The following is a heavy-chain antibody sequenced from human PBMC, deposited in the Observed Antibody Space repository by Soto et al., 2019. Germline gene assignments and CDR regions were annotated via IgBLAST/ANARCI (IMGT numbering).Heavy chain of an antibody. CDR1: GGSISSYY. CDR3: ARTPSTSSTLDY. D-gene: IGHD6-13*01. V-gene: IGHV4-59*12. J-gene: IGHJ4*02. CDR2: IYYSGST. Sequence: SETLSLTCAVSGGSISSYYWSWIRQPPGKGLEWIGYIYYSGSTNYNPSLKSRVTISVDTSKNQFSLKLSSVTAADTAVYYCARTPSTSSTLDYWGQGTLVTAPQ.